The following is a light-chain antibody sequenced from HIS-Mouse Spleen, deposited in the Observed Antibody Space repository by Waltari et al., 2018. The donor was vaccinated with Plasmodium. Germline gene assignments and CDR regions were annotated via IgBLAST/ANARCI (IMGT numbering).Light chain of an antibody. CDR2: KDS. J-gene: IGLJ2*01. CDR3: QAWDSSTVV. Sequence: SYELTQPPSVSVSPGQTASITCSGDHLGDKYSCWYQQKPGQSPVLVIYKDSKRPSGIPERFSGSNSGNTATLTISGTQAMDEADYYCQAWDSSTVVFGGGTKLTVL. V-gene: IGLV3-1*01. CDR1: HLGDKY.